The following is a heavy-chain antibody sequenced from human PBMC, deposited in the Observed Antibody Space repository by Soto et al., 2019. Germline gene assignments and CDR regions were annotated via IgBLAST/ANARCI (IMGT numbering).Heavy chain of an antibody. Sequence: QVQLVQSGAEVKKPGSSVKVSCKASGGTFSSYAISWVRQAPGQGLEWMGGIIPMFATASYAQKFQGRVTITADESTSTAYMELSSLRSEDTAVYYCARERGYSRNYYYYYGMDVWGQGTTVTVSS. CDR3: ARERGYSRNYYYYYGMDV. V-gene: IGHV1-69*01. CDR1: GGTFSSYA. D-gene: IGHD6-13*01. CDR2: IIPMFATA. J-gene: IGHJ6*02.